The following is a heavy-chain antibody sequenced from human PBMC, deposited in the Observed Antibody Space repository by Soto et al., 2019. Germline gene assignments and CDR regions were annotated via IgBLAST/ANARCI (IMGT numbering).Heavy chain of an antibody. CDR1: GGSISSYY. CDR2: IYYSGST. J-gene: IGHJ4*02. V-gene: IGHV4-59*12. Sequence: SETLSLTCTVSGGSISSYYWSWIRQPPGKGLEWIGYIYYSGSTNYNPSLKSRVTISVDTSKNQFSLKLSSVTAADTAVYYCARDSKHGSGSYGFDYWGQGTLVTVS. D-gene: IGHD3-10*01. CDR3: ARDSKHGSGSYGFDY.